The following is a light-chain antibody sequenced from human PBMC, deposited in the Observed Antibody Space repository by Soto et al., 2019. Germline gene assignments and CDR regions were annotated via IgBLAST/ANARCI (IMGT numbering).Light chain of an antibody. CDR1: DGLVSSNGNIY. Sequence: DIVMTQTPLSLSVTLGQPAAISCRASDGLVSSNGNIYLSWYHQRPGQPPRLPIHRVSNRVSGVPERFSGSGAGTDFTLEISRVEAEDVGIYYCMQGTLWWTFGQGTKVEI. CDR3: MQGTLWWT. V-gene: IGKV2-24*01. CDR2: RVS. J-gene: IGKJ1*01.